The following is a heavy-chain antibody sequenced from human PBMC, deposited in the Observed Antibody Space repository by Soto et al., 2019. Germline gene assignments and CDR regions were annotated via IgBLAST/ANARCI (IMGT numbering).Heavy chain of an antibody. Sequence: SETLSLTCTVSGGSISRSTYYWGWIRQPPGKGLEWIGSIYYSGSTYYRPSLKSRVTISVDTSKNQFSLKLSSVTAADTAVYYCARQVQAAIRLGWFDPWGQGTLVTVSS. CDR2: IYYSGST. V-gene: IGHV4-39*01. J-gene: IGHJ5*02. CDR1: GGSISRSTYY. D-gene: IGHD2-2*02. CDR3: ARQVQAAIRLGWFDP.